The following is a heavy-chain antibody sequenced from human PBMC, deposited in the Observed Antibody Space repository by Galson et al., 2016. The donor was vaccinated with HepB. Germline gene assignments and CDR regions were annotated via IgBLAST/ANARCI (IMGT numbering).Heavy chain of an antibody. CDR2: ISSSKTYI. Sequence: SLRLSCAASGFTFSSYDMHWVRQATGKAPEWVSSISSSKTYIYYADSVRGRFTVSRDNAKDSLYLQMYSLRAEDTATYYCAREGSVVKPTDPVSAFDFWGQGTVVTVSS. CDR3: AREGSVVKPTDPVSAFDF. V-gene: IGHV3-21*01. D-gene: IGHD1-1*01. J-gene: IGHJ3*01. CDR1: GFTFSSYD.